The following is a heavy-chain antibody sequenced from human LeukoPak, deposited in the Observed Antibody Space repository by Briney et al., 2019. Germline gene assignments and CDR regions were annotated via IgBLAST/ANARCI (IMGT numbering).Heavy chain of an antibody. D-gene: IGHD5-24*01. CDR1: GGSISTSIYH. CDR2: IYYSGST. V-gene: IGHV4-39*07. CDR3: ARADGYYYGMDV. Sequence: PSETLSLTCTVSGGSISTSIYHWGWIRQPPGKGLEWIGSIYYSGSTYYNPSLMSRVTISVDTSKNQCSLKLSSVTAADTAVYYCARADGYYYGMDVWGQGTTVTVPS. J-gene: IGHJ6*02.